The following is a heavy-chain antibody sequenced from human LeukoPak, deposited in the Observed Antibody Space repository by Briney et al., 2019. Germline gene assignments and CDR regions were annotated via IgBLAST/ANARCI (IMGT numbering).Heavy chain of an antibody. CDR2: FYVGGAT. Sequence: PGGSLRLSCAVSGFSVTNNYMSWVRQAPGKGLEWVSVFYVGGATYYADSVKGRFTISRDNSENTLYLQMKSLRAEDTAVYYCARGDGYNIFDYWGQGTLVTVSP. CDR1: GFSVTNNY. V-gene: IGHV3-53*01. CDR3: ARGDGYNIFDY. J-gene: IGHJ4*02. D-gene: IGHD5-24*01.